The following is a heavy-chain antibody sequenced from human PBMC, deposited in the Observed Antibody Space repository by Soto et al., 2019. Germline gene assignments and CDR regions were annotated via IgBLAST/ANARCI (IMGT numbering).Heavy chain of an antibody. CDR1: GFTFSSYG. CDR3: ARGYSSSWYNDY. J-gene: IGHJ4*02. V-gene: IGHV3-33*01. CDR2: IWYDGSNK. Sequence: ESGGGVVQPGRSLRLSCAASGFTFSSYGMHWVRQAPGKGLEWVAVIWYDGSNKYYADSVKGRFTISRDNSKNTLYLQMNSLRAEDTAVYYCARGYSSSWYNDYWGQGTLVTVSS. D-gene: IGHD6-13*01.